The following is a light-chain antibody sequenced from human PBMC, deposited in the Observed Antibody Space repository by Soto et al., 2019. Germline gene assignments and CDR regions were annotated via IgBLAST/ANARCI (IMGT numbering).Light chain of an antibody. CDR2: DAS. Sequence: EVVMTQSPATLSVSPGERVTFSCRASQSVTTNLAWYQHKPGQSPRLLISDASTGASGIPPRFSGSGSGTEFTLTIDRLQSADFAVYYCQQYNNWPITFGQGTRLEIK. CDR3: QQYNNWPIT. CDR1: QSVTTN. J-gene: IGKJ5*01. V-gene: IGKV3-15*01.